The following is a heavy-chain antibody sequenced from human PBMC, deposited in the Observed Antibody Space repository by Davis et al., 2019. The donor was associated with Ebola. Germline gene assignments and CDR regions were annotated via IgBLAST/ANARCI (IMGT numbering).Heavy chain of an antibody. V-gene: IGHV1-2*04. J-gene: IGHJ4*02. CDR2: INPNSGGT. CDR1: GYTFTGYY. Sequence: AASVKVSCKASGYTFTGYYMHWVRQAPGQGLEWMGWINPNSGGTNYAQKFQGWVTMTRDTSISTAYMELSRPRSDDTAVYYCARDLLEWGLHNWGQGTLVTVSS. D-gene: IGHD3-3*01. CDR3: ARDLLEWGLHN.